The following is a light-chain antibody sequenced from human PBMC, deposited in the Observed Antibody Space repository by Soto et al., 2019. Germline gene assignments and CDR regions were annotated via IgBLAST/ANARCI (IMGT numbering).Light chain of an antibody. Sequence: EIVLTQSPGTLSLSPGERATLSCRASQTISNTHLAWFQQRPGQAPRLLIYGASSRATGIPDRFSGSGSGTDFTLTISRLEPEDFAVFYCQHYGASPYTFGQGTKLEIK. CDR1: QTISNTH. V-gene: IGKV3-20*01. CDR3: QHYGASPYT. J-gene: IGKJ2*01. CDR2: GAS.